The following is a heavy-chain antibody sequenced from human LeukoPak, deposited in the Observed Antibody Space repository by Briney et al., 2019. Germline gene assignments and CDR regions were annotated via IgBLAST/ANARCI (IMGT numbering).Heavy chain of an antibody. J-gene: IGHJ4*02. Sequence: SETLSLTCTVSGGSISSSSYYWGWIRQPPGKGLEWIGSIYYSGSTYYNPSLKSRVTISVDTSKNQFSLKLSSVTAADTAVYYCAGFSGSYFDYWGQGTLVTVSS. V-gene: IGHV4-39*01. CDR2: IYYSGST. D-gene: IGHD1-26*01. CDR1: GGSISSSSYY. CDR3: AGFSGSYFDY.